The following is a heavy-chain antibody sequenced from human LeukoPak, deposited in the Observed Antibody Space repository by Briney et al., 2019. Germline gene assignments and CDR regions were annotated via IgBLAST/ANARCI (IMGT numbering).Heavy chain of an antibody. Sequence: GGSLRLSCAASGFTFSSYSMNWVRQAPGKGLEWVSSISSSSSYIYYADSVKGRFTISRDNAKSSLYLQMNSLRAEDTAVYYCARDLGTVTTRPWGQGTLVTVSS. CDR2: ISSSSSYI. V-gene: IGHV3-21*01. CDR3: ARDLGTVTTRP. D-gene: IGHD4-17*01. J-gene: IGHJ5*02. CDR1: GFTFSSYS.